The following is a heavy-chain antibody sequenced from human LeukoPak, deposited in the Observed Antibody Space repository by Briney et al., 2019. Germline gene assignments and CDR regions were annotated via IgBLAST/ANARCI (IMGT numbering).Heavy chain of an antibody. D-gene: IGHD1-26*01. CDR1: GFTFDDYA. V-gene: IGHV3-9*01. CDR2: ISWNSGYI. Sequence: GGSLRLSCAASGFTFDDYAMHWVRQAPGKGLDWVSGISWNSGYIAYADSVKGRFTISRDNAKNSLYLQVNSLRAEDTALYYCAKAGATSYYFDYWGQGTLVTVSS. J-gene: IGHJ4*02. CDR3: AKAGATSYYFDY.